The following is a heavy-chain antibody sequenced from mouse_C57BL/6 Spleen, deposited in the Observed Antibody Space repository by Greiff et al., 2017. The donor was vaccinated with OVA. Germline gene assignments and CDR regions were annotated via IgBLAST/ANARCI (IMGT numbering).Heavy chain of an antibody. CDR2: ILPGSGST. D-gene: IGHD1-1*01. V-gene: IGHV1-9*01. Sequence: VQVVESGAELMKPGASVKLSCKATGYTFTGYWIEWVKQRPGHGLEWIGEILPGSGSTNYNEKFKGKATFTADTSSNTAYMQLSSLTTEDSAIYYCARGGHYYGSSYGYFDVWGTGTTVTVSS. J-gene: IGHJ1*03. CDR3: ARGGHYYGSSYGYFDV. CDR1: GYTFTGYW.